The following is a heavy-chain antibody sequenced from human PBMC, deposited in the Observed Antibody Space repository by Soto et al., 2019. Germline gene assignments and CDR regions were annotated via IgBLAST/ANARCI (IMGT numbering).Heavy chain of an antibody. V-gene: IGHV1-18*01. CDR2: ISAYNGNT. D-gene: IGHD2-15*01. Sequence: ASVKVSCKASGYTFTSYGISWVRQAPGQGLEWMGWISAYNGNTNYAQKLQGRVTMTTDTSTSTAYMELRSLGSDDTAVYYCARDSLRDCSGGSCYSWWFDPWGQGTLVTVSS. CDR3: ARDSLRDCSGGSCYSWWFDP. CDR1: GYTFTSYG. J-gene: IGHJ5*02.